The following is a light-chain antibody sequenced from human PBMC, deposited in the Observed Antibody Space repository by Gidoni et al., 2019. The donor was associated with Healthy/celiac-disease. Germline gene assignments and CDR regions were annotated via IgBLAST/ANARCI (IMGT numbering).Light chain of an antibody. J-gene: IGLJ2*01. CDR3: QSYDSSSVV. CDR2: CNS. V-gene: IGLV1-40*01. CDR1: SSNIGAGYD. Sequence: QSVLTQPPSVSGAPGQRVTISCTGSSSNIGAGYDVHWYQQLPGTAPKLLIYCNSNRPSGVPDRFSGSKSGTSASLAITGLQAEDEADYYCQSYDSSSVVFGGGTKLTVL.